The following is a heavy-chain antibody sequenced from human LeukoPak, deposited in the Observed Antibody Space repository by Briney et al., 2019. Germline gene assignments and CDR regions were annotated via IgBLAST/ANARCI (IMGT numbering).Heavy chain of an antibody. CDR1: GYTFTTYG. J-gene: IGHJ4*02. CDR3: AREYYDSSGYSEVDY. Sequence: GASVKVSCKASGYTFTTYGISWVRQAPGQGLEWMGWINPYNGNTNYAQKLQGRVTMTTDTSTSTAYMELRSLRSDDTAVYYCAREYYDSSGYSEVDYWGQGTLVTVSS. D-gene: IGHD3-22*01. V-gene: IGHV1-18*01. CDR2: INPYNGNT.